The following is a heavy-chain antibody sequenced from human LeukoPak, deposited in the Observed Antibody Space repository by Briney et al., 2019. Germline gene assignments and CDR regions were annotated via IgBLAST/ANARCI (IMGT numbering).Heavy chain of an antibody. CDR2: IYYSGST. D-gene: IGHD3-16*01. J-gene: IGHJ4*02. V-gene: IGHV4-39*01. Sequence: SETLSLTCTVSGGSISSSSYHWGWIRQPPGKGLEWIGSIYYSGSTYYNPSLKSRVTISVDTSKNQFSLKLSSVTAADTAVYYCARQGAFNYWGQGTLVTVSS. CDR3: ARQGAFNY. CDR1: GGSISSSSYH.